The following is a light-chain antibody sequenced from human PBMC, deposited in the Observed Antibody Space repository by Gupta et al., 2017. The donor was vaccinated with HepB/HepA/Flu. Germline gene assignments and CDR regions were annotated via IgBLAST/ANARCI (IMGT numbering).Light chain of an antibody. V-gene: IGKV1D-16*01. CDR2: AAS. Sequence: DIQMTQSSSSLSASEGDTISITCRASQGIRNRLAWYQQKPNKAPKSLIYAASTLQIGVPSRFSSRGSATDFTLTISNQQPEDFTIYYCQRYNSYPWTFGQGTKVEF. CDR3: QRYNSYPWT. CDR1: QGIRNR. J-gene: IGKJ1*01.